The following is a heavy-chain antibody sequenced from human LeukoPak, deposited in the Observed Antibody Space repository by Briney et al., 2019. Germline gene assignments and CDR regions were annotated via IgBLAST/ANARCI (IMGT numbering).Heavy chain of an antibody. Sequence: PSETLSLTCTVSGGSISSYYWSWIRQPPGKGLEWIGYIYYSGSTNYNPSLKSRVTISVDTSKNQFFLKLSSVTAADTAVYYCAREAAMGTNWFDPWGQGTLVTVSS. J-gene: IGHJ5*02. CDR3: AREAAMGTNWFDP. D-gene: IGHD5-18*01. CDR1: GGSISSYY. CDR2: IYYSGST. V-gene: IGHV4-59*01.